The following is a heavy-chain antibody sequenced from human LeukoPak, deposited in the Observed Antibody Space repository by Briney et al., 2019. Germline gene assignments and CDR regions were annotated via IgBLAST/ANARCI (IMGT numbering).Heavy chain of an antibody. Sequence: SQTLSLTCSVSGASINSDSDYWSWLRQPAGKGLQWIGRIFASGTANYNPSLKGRVTLSVDTSRNQFSLNLSSVTAADTAIYYCATLSYSGTSDSWGQGTLVTVSS. J-gene: IGHJ4*02. CDR2: IFASGTA. CDR1: GASINSDSDY. V-gene: IGHV4-61*02. D-gene: IGHD1-26*01. CDR3: ATLSYSGTSDS.